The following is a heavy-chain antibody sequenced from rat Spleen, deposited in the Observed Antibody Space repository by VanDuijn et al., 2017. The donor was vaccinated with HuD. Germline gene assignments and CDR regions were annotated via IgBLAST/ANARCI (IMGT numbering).Heavy chain of an antibody. Sequence: EVQLQESGPGLVKPSQSLSLTCSVTGYSIISSYRWSWIRKFPGNKLEWMGYINNSGSTDYNPSLKSRISITRDTSKNQFFLQVNSVTTEDTATYYCGRGYYNNYGILAAWGQGASVTVSS. J-gene: IGHJ4*01. D-gene: IGHD1-10*01. CDR2: INNSGST. V-gene: IGHV3-3*01. CDR1: GYSIISSYR. CDR3: GRGYYNNYGILAA.